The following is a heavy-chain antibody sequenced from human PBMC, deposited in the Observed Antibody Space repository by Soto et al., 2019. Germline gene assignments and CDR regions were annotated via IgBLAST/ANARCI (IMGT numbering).Heavy chain of an antibody. V-gene: IGHV3-21*01. CDR3: ARSAGDFWSGCYSYYYMEV. D-gene: IGHD3-3*01. Sequence: GGSLRLSCTASGFNCRNFAIHRVRQAPGKGLDWISSITTGGDNIYYADSVKGRFTISRDNARNSLYLQMDSLRAEDTAVYYCARSAGDFWSGCYSYYYMEVWVKGSTVTVSS. CDR1: GFNCRNFA. CDR2: ITTGGDNI. J-gene: IGHJ6*03.